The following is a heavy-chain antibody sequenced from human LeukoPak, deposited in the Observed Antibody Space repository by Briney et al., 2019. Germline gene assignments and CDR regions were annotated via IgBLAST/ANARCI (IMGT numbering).Heavy chain of an antibody. CDR2: VSDGGST. D-gene: IGHD1-1*01. J-gene: IGHJ4*02. Sequence: NSSETLSFTCTVSGGSISSSTYYWGWIRQPPGKGLECIGSVSDGGSTDHNPSLKSRVTISLDTSRNQFSLKLSSVTAADTAVYYCARDASYYNSTLDSWGQGILVTVSS. V-gene: IGHV4-39*07. CDR1: GGSISSSTYY. CDR3: ARDASYYNSTLDS.